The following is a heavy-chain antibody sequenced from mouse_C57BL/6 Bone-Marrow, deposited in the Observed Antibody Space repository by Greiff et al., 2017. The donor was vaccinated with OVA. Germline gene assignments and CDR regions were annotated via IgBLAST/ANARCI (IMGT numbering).Heavy chain of an antibody. V-gene: IGHV1-42*01. Sequence: EVQLQQSGPELVKPGASVKISCKASGYSFTGYYMNWVKQSPEKSLEWIGEINPSTGGTTYNQKFKAKATLTVDKSSSTAYMQLKSLTSEDSAVYYCARDPYWGQGTTLTVSS. CDR2: INPSTGGT. CDR3: ARDPY. CDR1: GYSFTGYY. J-gene: IGHJ2*01.